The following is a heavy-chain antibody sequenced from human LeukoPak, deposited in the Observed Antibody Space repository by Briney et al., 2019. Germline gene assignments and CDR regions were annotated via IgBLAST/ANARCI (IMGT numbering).Heavy chain of an antibody. Sequence: GASVKVSCKASGYTFTSYGISWVRQAPGQGLEWMGWINTNTGNPTYAQGFTGRFVFSLDTSVSTAYLQISSLKAEDTAVYYCASRNWGRGDWYFDLWGRGTPVTVSS. CDR1: GYTFTSYG. D-gene: IGHD7-27*01. V-gene: IGHV7-4-1*02. CDR2: INTNTGNP. J-gene: IGHJ2*01. CDR3: ASRNWGRGDWYFDL.